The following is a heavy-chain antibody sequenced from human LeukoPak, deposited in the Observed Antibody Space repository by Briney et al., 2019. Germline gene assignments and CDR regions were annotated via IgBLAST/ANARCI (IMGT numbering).Heavy chain of an antibody. CDR2: INSNSGGT. CDR1: GYTFTGYY. V-gene: IGHV1-2*04. CDR3: ARDRGFTMVRGVIFAFDI. D-gene: IGHD3-10*01. Sequence: ASVKVSCKASGYTFTGYYMHWVRQAPGQGLEWMGWINSNSGGTNYAQKFQGWVTVTRDTSISTAYMELSRLRSDDTAVYYCARDRGFTMVRGVIFAFDIWGQGTMVTVSS. J-gene: IGHJ3*02.